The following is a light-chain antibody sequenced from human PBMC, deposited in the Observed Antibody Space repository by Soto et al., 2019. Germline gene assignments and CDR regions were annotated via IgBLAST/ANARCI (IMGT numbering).Light chain of an antibody. CDR2: DVS. CDR1: SSDVGAYNY. Sequence: QSVLPQPASVSGSPGQSIAISCTGTSSDVGAYNYVSWYQHHPGKAPNLMIYDVSNRPSGVSNRFSGSKSGNTASLTISGLQAEDEADYYCSSYTSTSTLYVFGTGTKVTVL. J-gene: IGLJ1*01. CDR3: SSYTSTSTLYV. V-gene: IGLV2-14*03.